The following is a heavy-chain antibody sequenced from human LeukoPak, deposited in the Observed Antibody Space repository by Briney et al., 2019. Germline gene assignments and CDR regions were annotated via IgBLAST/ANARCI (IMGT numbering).Heavy chain of an antibody. J-gene: IGHJ4*02. CDR2: ISSSGSPI. CDR1: GFTFSSCE. Sequence: GGTLRLSCAASGFTFSSCEMTWVRQAPGKGLEWVSYISSSGSPIYYADSVKGRFTISRDNAKNSLYLQMNSLRAEDTAVYFCAREGGDGSNYFDYWGQGTLVTVSS. D-gene: IGHD5-24*01. V-gene: IGHV3-48*03. CDR3: AREGGDGSNYFDY.